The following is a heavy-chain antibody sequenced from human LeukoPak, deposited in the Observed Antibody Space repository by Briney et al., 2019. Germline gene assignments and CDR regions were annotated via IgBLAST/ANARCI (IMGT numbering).Heavy chain of an antibody. CDR3: ARCTMVRGVIIVRFDY. Sequence: PSETLSLTCTVSGGSISSYYWSWIRQPPGKGLEWIGEINHSGSTNYNPSLKSRVTISVDTSKNQFSLKLSSVTAADTAVYYCARCTMVRGVIIVRFDYWGQGTLVTVSS. V-gene: IGHV4-34*01. CDR2: INHSGST. D-gene: IGHD3-10*01. J-gene: IGHJ4*02. CDR1: GGSISSYY.